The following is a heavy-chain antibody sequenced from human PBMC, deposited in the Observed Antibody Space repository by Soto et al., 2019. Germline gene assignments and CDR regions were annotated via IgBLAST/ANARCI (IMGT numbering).Heavy chain of an antibody. V-gene: IGHV3-9*01. Sequence: EVQLVESGGGLVQPGRSLRLSCAASGFTFDDYAMHWVRQAPGNGLEWVSGISWNSGSIGYVDSVKGRFTISRDNAKNSLYLQMNSLRAEDTDLYYCAKDKTRAGTRTAFDIWGQGTMVTVSS. CDR1: GFTFDDYA. D-gene: IGHD6-19*01. CDR2: ISWNSGSI. CDR3: AKDKTRAGTRTAFDI. J-gene: IGHJ3*02.